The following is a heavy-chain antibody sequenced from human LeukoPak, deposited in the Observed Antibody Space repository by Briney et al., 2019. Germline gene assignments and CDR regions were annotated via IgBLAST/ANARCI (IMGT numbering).Heavy chain of an antibody. CDR3: ARAYCGGGCYSSRAEYFQH. CDR2: IKSKTDGGTT. CDR1: GFSFSHTS. D-gene: IGHD2-21*02. V-gene: IGHV3-15*01. J-gene: IGHJ1*01. Sequence: GGSLRLSCAASGFSFSHTSMSWVRQAPGKGLDWVGRIKSKTDGGTTDYTAPVKGRFTISRDDSKNTVYLQMNSLRAEDTAVYYCARAYCGGGCYSSRAEYFQHWGQGTLVTVSS.